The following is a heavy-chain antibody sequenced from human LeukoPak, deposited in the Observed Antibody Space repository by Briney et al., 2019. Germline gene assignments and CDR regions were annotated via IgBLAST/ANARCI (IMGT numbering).Heavy chain of an antibody. Sequence: GGSLRLSCAASGFTFNIYSMNWVRQAPGKGLEWVSRITSSSHYIYYADSVKGRFTISRDNAKNSLYLDMSSLRAEETAVYYCARGPTMKMDVWGKGTTVTVSS. CDR1: GFTFNIYS. CDR3: ARGPTMKMDV. V-gene: IGHV3-21*01. CDR2: ITSSSHYI. J-gene: IGHJ6*04. D-gene: IGHD3-22*01.